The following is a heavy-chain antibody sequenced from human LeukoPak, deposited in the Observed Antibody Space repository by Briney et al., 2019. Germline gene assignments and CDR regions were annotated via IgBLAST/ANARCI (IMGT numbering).Heavy chain of an antibody. D-gene: IGHD6-13*01. J-gene: IGHJ5*02. Sequence: ASVKVPCKASGYTYTTDGISWVRQAPGQGLEWMGWIDTYSGKTNYAQKFQGRVTMTSDTSTSTAYMELRSLRSDDTAVYYCARDRGIAEADSFDPWGQGTLVTVSS. CDR1: GYTYTTDG. V-gene: IGHV1-18*01. CDR3: ARDRGIAEADSFDP. CDR2: IDTYSGKT.